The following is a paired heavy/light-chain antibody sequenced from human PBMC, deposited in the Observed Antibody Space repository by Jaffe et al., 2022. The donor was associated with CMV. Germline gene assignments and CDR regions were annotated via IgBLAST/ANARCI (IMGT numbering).Light chain of an antibody. CDR1: TGAVTSTYY. CDR3: LLYYGGPWV. V-gene: IGLV7-43*01. CDR2: STR. J-gene: IGLJ3*02. Sequence: QTVVTQEPSLTVSPGGTVTLTCASSTGAVTSTYYPNWFQQKPGQAPRALIYSTRNKHSWTPARFSGSLLGGKAALTLSGVQPEDEAEYYCLLYYGGPWVFGGGTKVTVL.
Heavy chain of an antibody. CDR3: ARDRSWEQLGS. Sequence: EVQLVESGGGLVQPGGSLRLSCVASGFTVSSNYMTWVRQAPGKGLEWVSVIYSGGSAYYADSVKGRFTISRDNSKNTLYLQMNSLRAEDTGVYYCARDRSWEQLGSWGQGTLVTVSS. CDR1: GFTVSSNY. J-gene: IGHJ5*02. CDR2: IYSGGSA. D-gene: IGHD1-26*01. V-gene: IGHV3-66*01.